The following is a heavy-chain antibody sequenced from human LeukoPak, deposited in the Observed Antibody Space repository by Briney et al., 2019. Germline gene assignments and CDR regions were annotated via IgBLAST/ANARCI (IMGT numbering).Heavy chain of an antibody. J-gene: IGHJ4*02. CDR2: ISWNSGSI. V-gene: IGHV3-9*01. CDR1: GFTFDDYA. D-gene: IGHD6-13*01. Sequence: GRSLRLSCAASGFTFDDYAMHWVRQAPGKGLEWVSGISWNSGSIGYADSVKGRFTISRDNAKNSLYLQMNSLRVEDTAVYYCARDSYVAAGAIDYWGQGTLVTVSS. CDR3: ARDSYVAAGAIDY.